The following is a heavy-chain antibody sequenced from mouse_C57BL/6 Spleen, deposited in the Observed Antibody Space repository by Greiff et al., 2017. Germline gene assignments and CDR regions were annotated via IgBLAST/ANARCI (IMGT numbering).Heavy chain of an antibody. D-gene: IGHD3-2*02. CDR1: GYTFTDYN. CDR2: INPNNGGT. CDR3: ARERRSSGYPWFAY. Sequence: EVQLQQSGPELVKPGASVKIPCKASGYTFTDYNMDWVKQSHGKSLEWIGDINPNNGGTIYNQKFKGKATLTVDKSSSTAYMELRSLTSEDTAVYYCARERRSSGYPWFAYWGQGTLVTVSA. V-gene: IGHV1-18*01. J-gene: IGHJ3*01.